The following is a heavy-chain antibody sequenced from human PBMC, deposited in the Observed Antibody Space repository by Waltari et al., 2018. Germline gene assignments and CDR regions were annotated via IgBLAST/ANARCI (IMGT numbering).Heavy chain of an antibody. V-gene: IGHV1-8*02. D-gene: IGHD7-27*01. J-gene: IGHJ4*02. CDR2: MNPNRGNT. Sequence: QVQLVQSGAEVKKPGASVKVSCKASGYTFTNYDFNWVRQTTGQGLEWMGWMNPNRGNTAYAQKFQGRVTMTRDISISTAYMEMSSLRSEDTAVYYCARGPRNWGVDYWGQGTLVTVSS. CDR3: ARGPRNWGVDY. CDR1: GYTFTNYD.